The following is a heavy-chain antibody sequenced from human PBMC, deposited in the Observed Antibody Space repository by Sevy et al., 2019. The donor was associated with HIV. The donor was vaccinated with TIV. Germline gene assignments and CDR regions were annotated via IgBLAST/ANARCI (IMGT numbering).Heavy chain of an antibody. D-gene: IGHD5-18*01. CDR3: ARGTHHDGDTAMVFY. V-gene: IGHV3-7*01. CDR2: IKQDGSEK. J-gene: IGHJ4*02. Sequence: GGSLRLSCAASGFTFSSYWMSWVRQAPGKGLEWVANIKQDGSEKYYLDSVKGRFTISRDNAKNSLYLQMNSLRAEDTTVYYCARGTHHDGDTAMVFYWGQGTLVTVSS. CDR1: GFTFSSYW.